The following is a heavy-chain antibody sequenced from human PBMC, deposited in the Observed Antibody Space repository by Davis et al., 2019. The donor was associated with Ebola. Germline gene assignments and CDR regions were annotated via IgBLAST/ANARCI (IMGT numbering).Heavy chain of an antibody. D-gene: IGHD6-13*01. CDR3: ARGGDSSSWYYYYGMDV. CDR1: GGSVSNYY. CDR2: INHSGST. J-gene: IGHJ6*02. Sequence: SETLSLTCTVSGGSVSNYYWSWIRQPPGKGLEWIGEINHSGSTNYNPSLKSRVTISVDTSKNQFSLKLSSETAADTAVYYCARGGDSSSWYYYYGMDVWGQGTTVTVSS. V-gene: IGHV4-34*01.